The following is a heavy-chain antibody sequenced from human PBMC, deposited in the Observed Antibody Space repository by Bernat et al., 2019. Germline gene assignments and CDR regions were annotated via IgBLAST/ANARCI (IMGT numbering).Heavy chain of an antibody. CDR3: ARVVSDCTGGVCYQGEYFDY. CDR1: GFTFSSYG. D-gene: IGHD2-8*02. J-gene: IGHJ4*02. Sequence: VQLVESGGGVVQPGRSLRLSCAASGFTFSSYGMHWVRQAPGKGLEWVSYISSSGSTIYYADSVKGRFTISRDNAKNSLYLQMNSLRAEDTAVYYCARVVSDCTGGVCYQGEYFDYWGQGTLVTVSS. V-gene: IGHV3-48*04. CDR2: ISSSGSTI.